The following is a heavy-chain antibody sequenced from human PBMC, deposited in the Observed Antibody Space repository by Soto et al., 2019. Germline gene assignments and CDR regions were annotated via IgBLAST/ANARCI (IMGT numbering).Heavy chain of an antibody. Sequence: PGGSLRLSCTASGFTFGDYAMSWFRQAPGKGLEWVSGISWSSGSIGYADSVKGRFTISRDNAKNSLYLQMNSLRAEDTALYYCAKDIDKFCSSTSCYEWSFDYWGQGTLVTVSS. CDR3: AKDIDKFCSSTSCYEWSFDY. V-gene: IGHV3-9*01. D-gene: IGHD2-2*01. CDR1: GFTFGDYA. J-gene: IGHJ4*02. CDR2: ISWSSGSI.